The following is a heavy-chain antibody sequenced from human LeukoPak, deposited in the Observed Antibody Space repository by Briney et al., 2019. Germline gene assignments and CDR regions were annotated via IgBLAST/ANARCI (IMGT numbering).Heavy chain of an antibody. CDR2: IYYSGST. V-gene: IGHV4-31*03. CDR3: AREGTVRPYYGMDV. J-gene: IGHJ6*04. Sequence: SETLSLTCTVSGGSISSGGYYWSWIRQHPGKGLEWIGYIYYSGSTYYNPSLKSRVTISVDTSKNQFSLKLSSVTAADTAVYYCAREGTVRPYYGMDVWGKGTTVTVSS. D-gene: IGHD3/OR15-3a*01. CDR1: GGSISSGGYY.